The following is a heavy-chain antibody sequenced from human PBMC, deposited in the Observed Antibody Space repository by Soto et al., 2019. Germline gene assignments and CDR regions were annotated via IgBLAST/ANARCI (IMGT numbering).Heavy chain of an antibody. D-gene: IGHD5-18*01. CDR1: GGSINSYY. Sequence: VQLQESGPGLVKPSETLSLTCTVSGGSINSYYWSWIRQPPGKGLEWIGYIYYSGSTNYNPSLKSRVTISVDTSKDQFSLKLSSVTAADTAVYYCARHRYSYGSYYFDYWGQGTLVTVSS. V-gene: IGHV4-59*08. CDR2: IYYSGST. J-gene: IGHJ4*02. CDR3: ARHRYSYGSYYFDY.